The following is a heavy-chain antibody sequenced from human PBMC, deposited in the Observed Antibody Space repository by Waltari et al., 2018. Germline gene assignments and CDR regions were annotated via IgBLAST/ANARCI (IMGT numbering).Heavy chain of an antibody. CDR2: IYYSGST. V-gene: IGHV4-31*03. Sequence: QVQLQESGPGLVKPSQTLSLTCTVSGGSISSGGYYWSWIRKHPGKGLEWIGYIYYSGSTYYNPSLKSRVTISVDTSKNQFSLKLSSVTAADTAVYYCARDPYGGNSDAFDIWGQGTMVTVSS. CDR3: ARDPYGGNSDAFDI. D-gene: IGHD4-17*01. J-gene: IGHJ3*02. CDR1: GGSISSGGYY.